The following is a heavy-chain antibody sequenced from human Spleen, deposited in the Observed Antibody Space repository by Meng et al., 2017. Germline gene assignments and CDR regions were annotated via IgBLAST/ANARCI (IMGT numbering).Heavy chain of an antibody. CDR2: INTDTGNP. J-gene: IGHJ4*02. CDR1: GYSFTSYA. V-gene: IGHV7-4-1*02. Sequence: ASVKVSCKASGYSFTSYAISWVRQAPGQGLEWMGWINTDTGNPTYAQGFTGRFVFSLDTSVSTAYLQISSLKPEDTAVYYCARATGLCSGGSCHFEYWGQGTLVTVSS. D-gene: IGHD2-15*01. CDR3: ARATGLCSGGSCHFEY.